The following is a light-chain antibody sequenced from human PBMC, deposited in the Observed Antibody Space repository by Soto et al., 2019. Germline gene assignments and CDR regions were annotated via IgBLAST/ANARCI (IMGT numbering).Light chain of an antibody. V-gene: IGKV3-20*01. J-gene: IGKJ1*01. CDR1: QSVSSSY. CDR2: GAS. Sequence: EIVLTQSPGTLSLSAGERATLSCRASQSVSSSYLAWYQQKPGQAPRLLIYGASSRATDIPDRFSGNGSGTDFTLTINRLEPEDFAVYFCQQYGASPRTVGQGTKVDIK. CDR3: QQYGASPRT.